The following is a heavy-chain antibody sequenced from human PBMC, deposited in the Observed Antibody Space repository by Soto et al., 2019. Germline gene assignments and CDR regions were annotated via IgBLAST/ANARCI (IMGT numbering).Heavy chain of an antibody. D-gene: IGHD4-4*01. CDR3: AREGLNDYSTHHRRYYGMDV. CDR1: GGTFSSYA. V-gene: IGHV1-69*01. J-gene: IGHJ6*02. CDR2: IIPIFGTA. Sequence: QVQLVQSGAEVKKPGSSVKVSCKASGGTFSSYAISWVRQAPGQGLEWMGGIIPIFGTANYAQKFQGRVTITADESTSTAYMELSSLRSEDTAVYYCAREGLNDYSTHHRRYYGMDVWGQGTTVTVSS.